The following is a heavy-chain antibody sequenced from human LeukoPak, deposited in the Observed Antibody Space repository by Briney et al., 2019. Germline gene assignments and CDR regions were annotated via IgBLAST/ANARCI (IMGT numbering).Heavy chain of an antibody. CDR3: AKRTYFDL. V-gene: IGHV4-61*08. Sequence: SETLSLTCTVSAASITSGGYFWSWVRQPPGKGLEWIGYIYYSGSTTYNPSLKSRVTISVDTSKNQFSLKLSSVTAADTAVYYCAKRTYFDLWGRGTLVTVSS. CDR2: IYYSGST. CDR1: AASITSGGYF. J-gene: IGHJ2*01.